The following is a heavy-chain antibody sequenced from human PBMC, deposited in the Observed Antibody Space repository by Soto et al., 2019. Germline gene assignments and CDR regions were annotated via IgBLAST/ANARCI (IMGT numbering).Heavy chain of an antibody. V-gene: IGHV4-61*01. D-gene: IGHD3-22*01. J-gene: IGHJ1*01. CDR2: IYYSGST. CDR1: GGSVSSGSYY. Sequence: SETLSLTCTVSGGSVSSGSYYWSWIRQPPGKGLEWIGYIYYSGSTNYNPSLKSRVTISVDTSKNQFSLKLSSVTAADTAVYYGARQYYYDSSDWGQATLVTVSS. CDR3: ARQYYYDSSD.